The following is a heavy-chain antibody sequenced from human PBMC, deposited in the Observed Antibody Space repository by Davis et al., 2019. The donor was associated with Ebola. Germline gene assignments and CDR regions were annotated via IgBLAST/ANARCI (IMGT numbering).Heavy chain of an antibody. Sequence: GESLKISCAASGLTFSTYAMSWVRQAPGKGLEWVSGIGGNSGWTYYADSVRGRFTISRDNSRDTVYLQMNSLRAEDTAVYYCAKDRAFGVVTPIWFDPWGQGTLVTVSS. CDR2: IGGNSGWT. J-gene: IGHJ5*02. V-gene: IGHV3-23*01. CDR1: GLTFSTYA. CDR3: AKDRAFGVVTPIWFDP. D-gene: IGHD3-3*01.